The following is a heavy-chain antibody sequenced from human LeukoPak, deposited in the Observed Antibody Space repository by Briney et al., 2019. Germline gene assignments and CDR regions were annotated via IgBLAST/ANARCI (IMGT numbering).Heavy chain of an antibody. CDR3: AKNGGDSYGTGHFDY. Sequence: TGGSLRLSCAASGFTFSSYAMTWVRQAPGKGLEWVAAIGGSGDNTYYADSVRGRFTISRDNSKNTLYLQMNSLRAEDTAIYYCAKNGGDSYGTGHFDYWGQGTLVTVSS. CDR2: IGGSGDNT. V-gene: IGHV3-23*01. D-gene: IGHD5-18*01. J-gene: IGHJ4*02. CDR1: GFTFSSYA.